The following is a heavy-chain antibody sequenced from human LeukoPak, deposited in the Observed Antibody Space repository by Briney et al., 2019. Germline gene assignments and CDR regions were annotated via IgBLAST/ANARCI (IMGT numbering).Heavy chain of an antibody. V-gene: IGHV3-7*01. J-gene: IGHJ4*02. CDR1: GFTFTTSW. Sequence: GGSLRLSCSASGFTFTTSWMNWVRQAPGKGLEWLASITPNASETYYVDSVRGRFTISRDDDKNSVYLQMNSLRAEDTAVYFCARDRAFKAFDYWGQENLVSVSS. CDR2: ITPNASET. CDR3: ARDRAFKAFDY.